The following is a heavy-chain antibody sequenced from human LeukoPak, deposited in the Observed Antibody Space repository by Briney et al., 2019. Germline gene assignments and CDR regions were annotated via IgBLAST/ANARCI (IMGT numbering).Heavy chain of an antibody. D-gene: IGHD2-2*02. CDR3: ARGYCSRSSCYRYYYYMDV. V-gene: IGHV4-59*08. Sequence: SETLSLTCTISGGSISSSYWSGIRQPPGKGMEWIGYIHYSGSTNYNPSLKSRVTILVDTSKNQFSLKLSSVTAADTAVYYCARGYCSRSSCYRYYYYMDVWGKGTTVTVSS. CDR2: IHYSGST. CDR1: GGSISSSY. J-gene: IGHJ6*03.